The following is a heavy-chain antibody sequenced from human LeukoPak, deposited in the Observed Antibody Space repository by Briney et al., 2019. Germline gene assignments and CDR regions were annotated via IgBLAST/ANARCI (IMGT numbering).Heavy chain of an antibody. CDR1: GGSISSYY. D-gene: IGHD6-13*01. Sequence: SETQSLTCTVSGGSISSYYWSWIRQPPGKGLEWIGYIYYSGSTNYNPSLKSRVTISVDTSKNQFSLKLSSVTAADTAVYYCARSTGSSWYYFDYWGQGTLVTVSS. V-gene: IGHV4-59*01. CDR2: IYYSGST. CDR3: ARSTGSSWYYFDY. J-gene: IGHJ4*02.